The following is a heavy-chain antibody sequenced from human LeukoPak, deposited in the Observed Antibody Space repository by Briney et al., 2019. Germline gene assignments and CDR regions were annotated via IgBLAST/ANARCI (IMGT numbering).Heavy chain of an antibody. CDR3: AKLTSFYYMDV. D-gene: IGHD1-1*01. V-gene: IGHV3-33*06. CDR2: IWYDGSNK. CDR1: GFTFSSYG. J-gene: IGHJ6*03. Sequence: PGRSLRLSCAASGFTFSSYGMHWVRQAPGKGLEGVAVIWYDGSNKYYADSVKGRFTISRDNSKNTLYLQMNSLRAEDTAVYYCAKLTSFYYMDVWGKGTTVTVSS.